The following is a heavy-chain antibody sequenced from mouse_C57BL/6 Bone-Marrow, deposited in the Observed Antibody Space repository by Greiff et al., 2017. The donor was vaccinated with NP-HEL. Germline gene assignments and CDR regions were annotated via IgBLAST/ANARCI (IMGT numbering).Heavy chain of an antibody. CDR1: GFTFSDYY. V-gene: IGHV5-16*01. J-gene: IGHJ4*01. CDR3: ARRSGNAMDY. CDR2: INYDGSST. Sequence: EVMLVESEGGLVQPGSSMKLSCTASGFTFSDYYMAWVRQVPEKGLEWVANINYDGSSTYYLDSLKSRFIISRDNAKNILYLQMSSLKSEDTATYYCARRSGNAMDYWGQGTSVTVSS. D-gene: IGHD3-1*01.